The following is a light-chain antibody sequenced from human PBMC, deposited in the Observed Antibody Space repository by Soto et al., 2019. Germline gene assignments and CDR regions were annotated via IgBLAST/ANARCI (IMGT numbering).Light chain of an antibody. J-gene: IGKJ5*01. CDR3: QQYGSSPPIT. CDR2: AAS. Sequence: EIVMTQSPATLSLSPGERATLSCRASQTVSSTYLGWYQQKPGQAPRLLIYAASSRATGIPDRFSGSGSGTDFTLTISRLEPEDFAVYYCQQYGSSPPITFGQGTRLEIK. CDR1: QTVSSTY. V-gene: IGKV3-20*01.